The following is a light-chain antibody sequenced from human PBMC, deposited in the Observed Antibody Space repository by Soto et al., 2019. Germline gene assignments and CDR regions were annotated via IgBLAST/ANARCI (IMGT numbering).Light chain of an antibody. V-gene: IGLV2-14*01. CDR2: EVS. CDR1: SSDVGGYNY. J-gene: IGLJ1*01. CDR3: TSYTSSSTPV. Sequence: QSALTQPASVSGSPGQAITISCTGTSSDVGGYNYVSWYQQHPGKAPKLMIYEVSNRPSGVSDRFSGSKSGNTASLTISGLQAEDEADYYCTSYTSSSTPVFGPGTKVTV.